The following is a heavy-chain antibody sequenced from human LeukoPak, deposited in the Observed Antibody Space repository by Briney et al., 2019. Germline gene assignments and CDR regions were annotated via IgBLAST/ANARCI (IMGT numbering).Heavy chain of an antibody. CDR3: ARDRDDFWSAQRDYFYYMDV. V-gene: IGHV1-18*01. Sequence: ASVKVSCKASGYTFTSYGISWVRQAPGQGLEWMGWISAYNGNTNYAQKLQGRVTMTRDTSTSTVYMEVSSLRSEDTAVYYCARDRDDFWSAQRDYFYYMDVWGKGTTVTVSS. CDR2: ISAYNGNT. CDR1: GYTFTSYG. J-gene: IGHJ6*03. D-gene: IGHD3-3*01.